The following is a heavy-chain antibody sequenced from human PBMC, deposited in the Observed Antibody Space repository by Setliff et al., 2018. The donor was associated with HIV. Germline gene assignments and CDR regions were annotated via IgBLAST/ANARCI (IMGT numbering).Heavy chain of an antibody. V-gene: IGHV1-2*02. D-gene: IGHD3-3*01. CDR3: ARSIDMHYDFWSAYDY. CDR2: VNPDSGDT. CDR1: GYTFTGYF. Sequence: ASVKVSCKTSGYTFTGYFIHWVRQAPGQGLEWMGWVNPDSGDTNYAQKFQGRLTMTRDTSIRTAYMELRGLTSDDTAVYYCARSIDMHYDFWSAYDYWGQGALVTVSS. J-gene: IGHJ4*02.